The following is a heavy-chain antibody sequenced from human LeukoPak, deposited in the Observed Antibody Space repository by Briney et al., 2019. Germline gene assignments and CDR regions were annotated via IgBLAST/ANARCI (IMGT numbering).Heavy chain of an antibody. D-gene: IGHD3-22*01. CDR3: AKDPLGNDPDKSGYLFDP. CDR2: ISYDGSNK. Sequence: PGGSLRLSCAASGFTFSSYAMHWVRQAPGKGLEWVAVISYDGSNKYYADSVKGRFTISRDNSKNTLYLQMNSLRAEDTAVYYCAKDPLGNDPDKSGYLFDPWGQGTLVTVSS. CDR1: GFTFSSYA. V-gene: IGHV3-30-3*01. J-gene: IGHJ5*02.